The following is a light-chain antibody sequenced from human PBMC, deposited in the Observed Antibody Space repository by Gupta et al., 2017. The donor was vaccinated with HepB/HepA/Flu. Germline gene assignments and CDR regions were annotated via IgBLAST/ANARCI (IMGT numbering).Light chain of an antibody. V-gene: IGLV2-23*02. Sequence: QSALTQPASVSGSPGQSITISCTGTSSDVGSYNLVSWYQQHPGKAPKLMIYDVIKRPSGVSNRFSGSKSGNTASLTISGLQAEDEADYYCCSYEGSTTLVFGGGTKLTVL. CDR1: SSDVGSYNL. CDR3: CSYEGSTTLV. J-gene: IGLJ2*01. CDR2: DVI.